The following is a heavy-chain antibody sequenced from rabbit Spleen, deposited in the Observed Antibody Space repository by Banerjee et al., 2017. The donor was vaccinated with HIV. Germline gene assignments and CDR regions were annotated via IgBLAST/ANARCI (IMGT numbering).Heavy chain of an antibody. J-gene: IGHJ4*01. CDR1: GFSFSSSYY. CDR3: ARGSAAMTMVITGYYLTL. D-gene: IGHD2-1*01. Sequence: QSLEESGGDLVKPEGSLTLTCTASGFSFSSSYYMCWVRQAPGKGLEYIAYIYADSSGSTYYASRAKGRFTISKTSSTTVTLEMTSLTAADTATYFCARGSAAMTMVITGYYLTLWGPGTLVTVS. V-gene: IGHV1S40*01. CDR2: IYADSSGST.